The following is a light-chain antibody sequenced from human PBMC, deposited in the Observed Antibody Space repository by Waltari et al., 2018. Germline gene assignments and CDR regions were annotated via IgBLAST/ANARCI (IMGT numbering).Light chain of an antibody. CDR2: NNK. J-gene: IGLJ3*02. CDR1: SSNIGVNT. CDR3: AAWDDSVNAWL. Sequence: QPVLIPPPSASGTLGQRVTISCSGSSSNIGVNTVNWYQQFPGAAPNVFIYNNKQRPSGVPGRFSGSKSGTSASLAISGLQSEDEANYYGAAWDDSVNAWLFGGGAKLTVL. V-gene: IGLV1-44*01.